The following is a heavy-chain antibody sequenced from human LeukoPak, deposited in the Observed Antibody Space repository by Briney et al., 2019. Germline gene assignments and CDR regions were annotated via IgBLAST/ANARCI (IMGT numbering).Heavy chain of an antibody. J-gene: IGHJ4*02. V-gene: IGHV1-2*02. D-gene: IGHD3-10*01. CDR1: GYTFTGYY. Sequence: ASVKVSCKASGYTFTGYYMHWVRQAPGQGLEWMGWLNPNSGGTNYAQKLQGRVTMTRDTSISTAYMELNRLRSDDTAVYYCARIWFGESEIDYWGQGTLVTVSS. CDR2: LNPNSGGT. CDR3: ARIWFGESEIDY.